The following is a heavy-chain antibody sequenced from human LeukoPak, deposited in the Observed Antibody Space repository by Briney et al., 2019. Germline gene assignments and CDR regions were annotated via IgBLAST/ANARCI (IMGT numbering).Heavy chain of an antibody. CDR2: IYSGGST. Sequence: PGGSLRLSCAASGFTVSSNYMCWVRQAPGEGLEWVSVIYSGGSTYYADSVKGRFTISRDNSKNTPYLQMNSLRAEDTAVYYCARDVFNGDYDDYWGQGTLVTVSS. J-gene: IGHJ4*02. CDR3: ARDVFNGDYDDY. CDR1: GFTVSSNY. D-gene: IGHD4-17*01. V-gene: IGHV3-66*01.